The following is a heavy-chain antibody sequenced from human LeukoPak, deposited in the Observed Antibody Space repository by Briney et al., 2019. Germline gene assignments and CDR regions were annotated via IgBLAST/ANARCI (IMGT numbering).Heavy chain of an antibody. CDR1: GFTLSSYA. CDR3: AKDKEDYYDSSGYYYGDFDY. J-gene: IGHJ4*02. Sequence: GGSLRLSCAASGFTLSSYAMSWVRQAPGKGLEWVSAISGSGGSTYYADSVKGRFTISRDNSKNTLYLQMNSLRAEDTAVYYCAKDKEDYYDSSGYYYGDFDYWGQGTLVTVSS. CDR2: ISGSGGST. D-gene: IGHD3-22*01. V-gene: IGHV3-23*01.